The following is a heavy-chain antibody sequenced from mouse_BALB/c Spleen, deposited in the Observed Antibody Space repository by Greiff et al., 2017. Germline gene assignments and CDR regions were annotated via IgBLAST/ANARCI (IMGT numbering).Heavy chain of an antibody. Sequence: DVQLQESGPGLVKPSQSLPLTCTVTGYSITSDYACNWIRQFPGNKLEWMGYISYSGSTSYNPSLKSRISITRDTSKNQFFLQLNSVTTEDTATYYCATGTVVDFDYWGQGTTLTVSS. CDR2: ISYSGST. J-gene: IGHJ2*01. CDR1: GYSITSDYA. D-gene: IGHD1-1*01. CDR3: ATGTVVDFDY. V-gene: IGHV3-2*02.